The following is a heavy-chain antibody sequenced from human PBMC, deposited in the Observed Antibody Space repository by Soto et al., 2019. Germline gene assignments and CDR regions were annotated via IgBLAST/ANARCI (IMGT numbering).Heavy chain of an antibody. V-gene: IGHV3-23*01. Sequence: EVQLLESGGGLVQPGGSLRLSCAASGFTFGSYAMSWVRQAPGKGLEWVSAISGSGGSTYYADSVKGRFTISRDNSKNTLYLQMNSLRAEDTAVYYCAKTLYYYDTGGYQWGQGTLVTVSS. D-gene: IGHD3-22*01. CDR1: GFTFGSYA. J-gene: IGHJ4*02. CDR2: ISGSGGST. CDR3: AKTLYYYDTGGYQ.